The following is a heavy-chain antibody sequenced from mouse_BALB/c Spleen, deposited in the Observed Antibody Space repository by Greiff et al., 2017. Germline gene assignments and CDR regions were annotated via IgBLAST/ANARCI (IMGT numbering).Heavy chain of an antibody. D-gene: IGHD1-1*01. CDR2: IDPENGDT. CDR3: NPTITTVVGGD. V-gene: IGHV14-4*02. J-gene: IGHJ2*01. CDR1: GFNIKDYY. Sequence: EVQLQQSGAELVRSGASVKLSCTASGFNIKDYYMHWVKQRPEQGLEWIGWIDPENGDTEYAPKFQGKATMTADTSSNTAYLQLSSLTSEDTAVYYCNPTITTVVGGDWGQGTTLTVSS.